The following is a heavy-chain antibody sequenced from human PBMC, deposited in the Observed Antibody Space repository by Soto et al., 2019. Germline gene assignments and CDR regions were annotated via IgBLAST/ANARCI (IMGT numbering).Heavy chain of an antibody. CDR1: GGSISNYYW. J-gene: IGHJ5*02. CDR3: AHSRLGRRYYDFWSGYYLRFGPLDP. Sequence: LSLTCTVSGGSISNYYWSWIRQPPGKALEWLALIYWNDDKRYSPSLKSRLTITKDTSTNQVVLTMTNMDPVDTATYYCAHSRLGRRYYDFWSGYYLRFGPLDPWGQGTLVTVSS. CDR2: IYWNDDK. V-gene: IGHV2-5*01. D-gene: IGHD3-3*01.